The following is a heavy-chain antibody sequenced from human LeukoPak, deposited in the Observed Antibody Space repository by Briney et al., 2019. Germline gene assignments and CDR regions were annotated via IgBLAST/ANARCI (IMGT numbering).Heavy chain of an antibody. D-gene: IGHD2-2*01. V-gene: IGHV1-24*01. Sequence: GASVKVSCKVSGYTLTELSMHWVRQAHGKALEWMGGFDPEDGETIYAQKFQGRVTMTEDTSTDTAYMELSSLRSEDTAVYYCATAQSAVVVPCDAFYIWGQGTMVTVSS. CDR3: ATAQSAVVVPCDAFYI. CDR1: GYTLTELS. J-gene: IGHJ3*02. CDR2: FDPEDGET.